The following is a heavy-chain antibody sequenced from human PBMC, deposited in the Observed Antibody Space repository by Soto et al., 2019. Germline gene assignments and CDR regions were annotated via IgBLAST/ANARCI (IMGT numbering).Heavy chain of an antibody. J-gene: IGHJ6*03. Sequence: QVQLVQSGPEVKKPGTSVKVSCKTSGYGFSNHVVSWVRQAPGQGLEWVGRVDPDNLHTNDAQKLQGRVTMATDTATNTAYMELRSLTFDDTAVYYCARGAASGYSYFYYMDVWGKGTTVTVSS. D-gene: IGHD6-13*01. CDR3: ARGAASGYSYFYYMDV. CDR1: GYGFSNHV. V-gene: IGHV1-18*01. CDR2: VDPDNLHT.